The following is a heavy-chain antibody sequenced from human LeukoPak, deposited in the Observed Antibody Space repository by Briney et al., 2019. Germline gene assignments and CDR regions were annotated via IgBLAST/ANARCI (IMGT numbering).Heavy chain of an antibody. CDR2: INKDGTEK. D-gene: IGHD2-21*01. J-gene: IGHJ4*02. CDR3: ARNSI. V-gene: IGHV3-7*01. Sequence: GGSLRLSCAASEFTSSAFWMTWVRRPPGKGLEWVANINKDGTEKEYVDSVKGRFTISRDNAKNSLYLQMNSLRAEDTAVYYCARNSIWGQGILVTVSS. CDR1: EFTSSAFW.